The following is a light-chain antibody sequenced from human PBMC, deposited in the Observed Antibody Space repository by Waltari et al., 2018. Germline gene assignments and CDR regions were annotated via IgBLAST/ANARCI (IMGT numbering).Light chain of an antibody. J-gene: IGKJ1*01. CDR1: QSVSSNY. CDR2: SAS. V-gene: IGKV3-20*01. Sequence: EMVLTQSPGTQSLSPGEVDTLPCRSNQSVSSNYLAWHQQRPGQAHRLLIYSASSRATCIPYSFSGSGSGTDFTFTISIREPEDFAVYFGQQYVTLPRPFSQGTRVE. CDR3: QQYVTLPRP.